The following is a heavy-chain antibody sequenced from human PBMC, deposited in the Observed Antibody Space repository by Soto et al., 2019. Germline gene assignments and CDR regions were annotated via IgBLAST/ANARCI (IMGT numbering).Heavy chain of an antibody. J-gene: IGHJ4*02. Sequence: QVQLQESGPGLVKPSETLSLTCTVSGCSISSYYWSCIRQPQGKGLDWIGYIYYSGSTNYNPSITSRVTLSVDTSKTQFSLKLSSVTAADTAVYYCARRYGYSFDYWGQGTLVTVSS. CDR2: IYYSGST. CDR1: GCSISSYY. D-gene: IGHD1-1*01. CDR3: ARRYGYSFDY. V-gene: IGHV4-59*08.